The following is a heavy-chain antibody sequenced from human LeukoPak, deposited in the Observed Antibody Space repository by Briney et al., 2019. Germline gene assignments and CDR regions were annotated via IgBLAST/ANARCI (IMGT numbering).Heavy chain of an antibody. CDR3: AKGFLEWLLYYFDY. V-gene: IGHV3-23*01. Sequence: PGGSLRLSCVASGFTFYNYALSWVRQAPGKGLEWVSGISSSGSSTYYADSVKGRFTISRDNSKNTLYLQLNSLRAEDTAVYYCAKGFLEWLLYYFDYWGQGTLVTVSS. CDR1: GFTFYNYA. J-gene: IGHJ4*02. CDR2: ISSSGSST. D-gene: IGHD3-3*01.